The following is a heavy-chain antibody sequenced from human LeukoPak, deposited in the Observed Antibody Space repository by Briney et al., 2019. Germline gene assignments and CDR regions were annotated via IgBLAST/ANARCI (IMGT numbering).Heavy chain of an antibody. V-gene: IGHV3-11*03. D-gene: IGHD6-13*01. Sequence: GGSLGLSCAASGFTFSDYYMSWIRQAPGKGLEWVSYISSSSSYTNYADSVKGRFTISRDNTKNTLYLQMNSLRGEDTAVYYCAKRPIVAADGTDYWGQGTLVTVSS. CDR1: GFTFSDYY. CDR2: ISSSSSYT. J-gene: IGHJ4*02. CDR3: AKRPIVAADGTDY.